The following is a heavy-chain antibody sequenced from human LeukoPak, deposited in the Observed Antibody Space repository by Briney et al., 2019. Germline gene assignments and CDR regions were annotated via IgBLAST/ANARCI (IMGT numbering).Heavy chain of an antibody. D-gene: IGHD3-10*01. CDR2: INHSGST. CDR3: ARDPWFGEIGMDV. CDR1: GGSFSGYY. J-gene: IGHJ6*02. V-gene: IGHV4-34*01. Sequence: KSSETLSLTCAVYGGSFSGYYWSWIRQPPGKGLEWIGEINHSGSTNYNPSLKSRVTISVDTSKNQFSLKLSSVTAADTAVYYCARDPWFGEIGMDVWGQGTTVTVSS.